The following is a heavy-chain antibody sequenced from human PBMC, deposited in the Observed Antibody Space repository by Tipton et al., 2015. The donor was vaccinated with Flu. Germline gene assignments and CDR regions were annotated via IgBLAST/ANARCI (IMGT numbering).Heavy chain of an antibody. D-gene: IGHD5-12*01. J-gene: IGHJ4*02. Sequence: SLRLSCAASGFPFSSYSMNWVRQAPGKGLEWVSSISSSSSYIYYADSVKGRFTISRDNAKTSLYLRMNSLRAEDTAVYYCARGPENIVATILGYWGQGTLVTVSS. V-gene: IGHV3-21*01. CDR1: GFPFSSYS. CDR3: ARGPENIVATILGY. CDR2: ISSSSSYI.